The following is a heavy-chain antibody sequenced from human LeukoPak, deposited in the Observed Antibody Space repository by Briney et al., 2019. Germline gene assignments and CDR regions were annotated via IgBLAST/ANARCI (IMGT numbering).Heavy chain of an antibody. J-gene: IGHJ3*02. Sequence: GGSLRLSCAASGFTFSSYGMHWVRQAPGNGLEWVAFIRYDGSNKYYADSVKGRFTISRDNAKNSLYLQMNSLRAEDTAVYYCARDHAYAFDIWSQGTLVTVSS. CDR1: GFTFSSYG. V-gene: IGHV3-30*02. CDR3: ARDHAYAFDI. D-gene: IGHD2-2*01. CDR2: IRYDGSNK.